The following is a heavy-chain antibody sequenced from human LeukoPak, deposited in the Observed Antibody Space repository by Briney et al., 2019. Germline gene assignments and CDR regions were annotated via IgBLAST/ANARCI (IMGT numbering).Heavy chain of an antibody. CDR3: ARGGSPYSGSHYYFDY. CDR1: GFTFSNYW. D-gene: IGHD1-26*01. J-gene: IGHJ4*02. V-gene: IGHV3-7*01. Sequence: PGGSLRLSCAAPGFTFSNYWMNWFRQAPGKGLEWVANIKEDGSEKYYVDSVKGRFTISRDNSKNTLYLQMNSLRAEDTAVYYCARGGSPYSGSHYYFDYWGQGTLVTVSS. CDR2: IKEDGSEK.